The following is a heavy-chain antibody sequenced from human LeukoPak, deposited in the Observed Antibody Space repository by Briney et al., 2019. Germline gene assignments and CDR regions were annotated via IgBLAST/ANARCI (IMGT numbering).Heavy chain of an antibody. J-gene: IGHJ6*03. CDR1: GYTFTSYG. V-gene: IGHV1-18*01. Sequence: ASVKVSCKASGYTFTSYGISWVRQAPGQGLEWMGWISAYNGNTNYAQKLQGRVTMTTDTSTSTAYMELRSLRSDDTAVYYCARLRLLQAYYYYYYMDVWGKGTTVTVSS. D-gene: IGHD2-15*01. CDR2: ISAYNGNT. CDR3: ARLRLLQAYYYYYYMDV.